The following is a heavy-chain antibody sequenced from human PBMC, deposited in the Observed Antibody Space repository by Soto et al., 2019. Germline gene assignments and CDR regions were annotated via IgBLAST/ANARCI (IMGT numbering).Heavy chain of an antibody. D-gene: IGHD6-19*01. J-gene: IGHJ4*02. V-gene: IGHV3-30*04. CDR3: AKGGRQWLVTSDFNY. CDR1: GFTFSNYA. CDR2: VSYDGRKT. Sequence: GGSLRLSCAASGFTFSNYALHWVRQAPGKGLEWVALVSYDGRKTHYADSVKGRFTISRDSSKNTVSLEMTSLRAEDTAVYYCAKGGRQWLVTSDFNYWGQGALVTVSS.